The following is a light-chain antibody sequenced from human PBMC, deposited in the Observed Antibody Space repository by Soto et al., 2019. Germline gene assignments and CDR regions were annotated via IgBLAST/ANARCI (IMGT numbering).Light chain of an antibody. Sequence: DIQMTQSPSSLSASVGDRITVACRASQSIGKFLNWYHQRPGKAPKVLINVASTLRSGVPSRFSGGGSGTNFTLTINSLQPEDFGTYFCQQGFNIPLTFGGGPRW. CDR1: QSIGKF. J-gene: IGKJ4*01. V-gene: IGKV1-39*01. CDR3: QQGFNIPLT. CDR2: VAS.